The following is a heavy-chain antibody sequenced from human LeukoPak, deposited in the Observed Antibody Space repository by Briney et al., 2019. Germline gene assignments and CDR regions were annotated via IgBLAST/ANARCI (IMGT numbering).Heavy chain of an antibody. V-gene: IGHV3-21*01. CDR1: GFTFSSYS. J-gene: IGHJ6*02. CDR2: ISSSSSYI. Sequence: GGSLRLSCAASGFTFSSYSMNWVRQTPGKGLEWVSSISSSSSYIYYADSVKGRFTISRDNAKNSLYLQVNSLRAEDTAVYYCARAGVDYYYGMDVWGQGTTVTVSS. D-gene: IGHD3-10*01. CDR3: ARAGVDYYYGMDV.